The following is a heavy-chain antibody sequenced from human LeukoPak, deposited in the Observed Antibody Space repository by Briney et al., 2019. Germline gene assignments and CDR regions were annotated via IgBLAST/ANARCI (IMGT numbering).Heavy chain of an antibody. CDR2: INPNSGGT. CDR3: AIEKYSRPLTY. Sequence: GASVKASCKASGYTFTGYYMHWVRQAPGQGLEWMGWINPNSGGTDYTQKFQGRVTMTRDTSISTAYMELSRLRSDDTAVYYCAIEKYSRPLTYWGQGTLVTVSS. CDR1: GYTFTGYY. V-gene: IGHV1-2*02. D-gene: IGHD5-18*01. J-gene: IGHJ4*02.